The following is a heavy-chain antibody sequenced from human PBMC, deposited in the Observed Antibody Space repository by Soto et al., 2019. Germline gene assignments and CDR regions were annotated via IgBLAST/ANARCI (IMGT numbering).Heavy chain of an antibody. CDR2: IWYDGSNK. Sequence: GGSLRLSCAASGFTFSSYGMHWVRQAPGKGLEWVAVIWYDGSNKYYADSVKGRFTISRDNSKNTLYLQMNSLRAEDTAVYYCARDGVDNDYYYYYGMDVWGQGTTVTVSS. CDR3: ARDGVDNDYYYYYGMDV. J-gene: IGHJ6*02. V-gene: IGHV3-33*01. CDR1: GFTFSSYG. D-gene: IGHD3-16*01.